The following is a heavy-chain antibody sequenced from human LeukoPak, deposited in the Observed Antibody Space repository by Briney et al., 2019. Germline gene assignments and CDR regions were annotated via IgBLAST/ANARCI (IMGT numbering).Heavy chain of an antibody. CDR2: IIPIFGTA. J-gene: IGHJ4*02. Sequence: SVKVSCKASGGTSSSYAISWVRQAPGQGLEWMGGIIPIFGTANCAQKFQGRVTITADESTSTAYMELSSLRSEDTAVYYCARVTVGATTRDDYWGQGTLVTVSS. CDR3: ARVTVGATTRDDY. V-gene: IGHV1-69*13. D-gene: IGHD1-26*01. CDR1: GGTSSSYA.